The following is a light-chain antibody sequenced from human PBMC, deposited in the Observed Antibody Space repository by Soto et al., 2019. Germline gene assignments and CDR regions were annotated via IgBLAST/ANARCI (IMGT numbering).Light chain of an antibody. CDR2: PAS. Sequence: IRMTQSPPCVSAALGARVTITCRASQGISSWLAWYQQKPGKAPKLLIYPASSLQSGVPSRFSGSGSGTDFTLTISSLQPEDFATYYCQQVNSFPRTFGGGTKVDIK. V-gene: IGKV1-12*01. CDR3: QQVNSFPRT. CDR1: QGISSW. J-gene: IGKJ4*01.